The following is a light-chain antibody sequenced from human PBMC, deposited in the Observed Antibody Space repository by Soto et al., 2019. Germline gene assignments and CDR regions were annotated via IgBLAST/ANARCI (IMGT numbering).Light chain of an antibody. V-gene: IGLV2-23*02. CDR3: RSFAGSPWV. CDR2: EVN. Sequence: QSVLTQPASVSGSPGQSITISCTGTSSDIGSYDLVSWYRQHPGKAPQLIIYEVNKRPSGVSNRFSASNSGNTASLTISGLQAEDEADYYCRSFAGSPWVFGGGTKVTVL. CDR1: SSDIGSYDL. J-gene: IGLJ3*02.